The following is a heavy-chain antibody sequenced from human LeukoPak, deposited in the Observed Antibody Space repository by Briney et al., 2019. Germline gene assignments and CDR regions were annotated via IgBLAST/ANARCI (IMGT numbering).Heavy chain of an antibody. CDR3: AKGPRPDISVAHTLER. V-gene: IGHV3-23*01. D-gene: IGHD6-19*01. J-gene: IGHJ4*02. CDR1: GFIFNNYA. Sequence: PGESLKLSCATSGFIFNNYAMTWVRQAPGKGLEWVSTISGRGDSTYDADSVRGRFTISRDNSQNSLYLQMNSLRAEDTAVHYCAKGPRPDISVAHTLERWGQGTLVTVSS. CDR2: ISGRGDST.